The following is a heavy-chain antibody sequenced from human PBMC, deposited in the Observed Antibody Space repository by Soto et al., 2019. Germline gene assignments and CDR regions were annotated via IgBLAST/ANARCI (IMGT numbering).Heavy chain of an antibody. CDR1: GYTLTSYC. D-gene: IGHD1-26*01. J-gene: IGHJ4*02. V-gene: IGHV1-3*01. CDR2: INAGNGNT. Sequence: GGSVNVSCKASGYTLTSYCMDLVRQAPGQRLEWMGWINAGNGNTKYSQKFQGRVTITRDTSASTAYMELSSLRSEDTAVYYCARGLGLYYFDYWGQGTLVTVSS. CDR3: ARGLGLYYFDY.